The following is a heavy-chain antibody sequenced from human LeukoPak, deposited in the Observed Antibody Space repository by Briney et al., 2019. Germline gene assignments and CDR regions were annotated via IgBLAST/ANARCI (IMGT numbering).Heavy chain of an antibody. Sequence: GSLRLSCTASGFTFSSYSMNWVRQAPGKGLEWVSSISTSSSYIYYADSVKGRFTISRDNARNSLYLQMNTLRAEDTAVYSCARGADGVSSNSRGWFDPWGQGTLVTVSS. CDR1: GFTFSSYS. V-gene: IGHV3-21*01. J-gene: IGHJ5*02. D-gene: IGHD2-15*01. CDR3: ARGADGVSSNSRGWFDP. CDR2: ISTSSSYI.